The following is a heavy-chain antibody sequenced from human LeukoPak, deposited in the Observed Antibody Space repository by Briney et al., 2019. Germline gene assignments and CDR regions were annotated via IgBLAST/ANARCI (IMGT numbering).Heavy chain of an antibody. V-gene: IGHV4-31*03. CDR1: GGSISSASYY. CDR2: IYYSGNA. D-gene: IGHD2-8*02. J-gene: IGHJ4*02. Sequence: KASETLSLTCTVSGGSISSASYYGSGIRQHPGKALEGGGDIYYSGNAYYNPSLKSRITISLDTSKNQFFLKLNSVTAAATDVYFCARVPLPGPPYFDYWGQGTLVTVSS. CDR3: ARVPLPGPPYFDY.